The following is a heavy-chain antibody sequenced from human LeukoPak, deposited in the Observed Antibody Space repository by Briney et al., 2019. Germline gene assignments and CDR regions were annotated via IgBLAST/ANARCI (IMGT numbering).Heavy chain of an antibody. CDR1: GFTFGRHW. V-gene: IGHV3-7*01. Sequence: GGSLRLSCAASGFTFGRHWMSWVRQAPGKGLEWVAHMNQGGSETTNVDSVKGRFTISRDDAKNLVFLQMNSLRVEDTAVYYCARDGVAGGFDYWGQGILVTVSS. J-gene: IGHJ4*02. CDR2: MNQGGSET. D-gene: IGHD6-19*01. CDR3: ARDGVAGGFDY.